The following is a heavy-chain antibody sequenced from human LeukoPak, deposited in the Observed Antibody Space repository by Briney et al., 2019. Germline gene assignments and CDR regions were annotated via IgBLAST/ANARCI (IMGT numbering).Heavy chain of an antibody. CDR2: IYSGGLT. CDR3: ARELTTMIRGVYYYYGMDV. D-gene: IGHD3-10*01. Sequence: GGSLRLSCAASGFTFNNYAMNWVRQAPGKGLEWVSIIYSGGLTFYTDSVKGRFTISRDSSKNTLFLQMNSLRAEDTAVYYCARELTTMIRGVYYYYGMDVWGQGTTVAVSS. V-gene: IGHV3-53*01. CDR1: GFTFNNYA. J-gene: IGHJ6*02.